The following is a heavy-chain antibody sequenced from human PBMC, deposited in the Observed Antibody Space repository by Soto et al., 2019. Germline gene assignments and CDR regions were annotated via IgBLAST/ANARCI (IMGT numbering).Heavy chain of an antibody. CDR1: GYTFTSYD. Sequence: SSVKVSCKASGYTFTSYDINWVRQATGQGLEWMGWMNPNSGNTGYAQKFQGRVTMTRNTSISTAYMELSSLRSEDTAVYYCARGSWELLLSAYSFDDWGQGTLVTVSS. D-gene: IGHD1-26*01. CDR2: MNPNSGNT. V-gene: IGHV1-8*01. J-gene: IGHJ4*02. CDR3: ARGSWELLLSAYSFDD.